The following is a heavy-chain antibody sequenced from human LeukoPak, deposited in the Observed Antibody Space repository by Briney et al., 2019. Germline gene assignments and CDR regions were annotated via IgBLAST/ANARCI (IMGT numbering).Heavy chain of an antibody. CDR2: ISYDGSNK. D-gene: IGHD2-21*02. CDR3: AKDWKGQNCAGDCLVS. CDR1: GFTFSSYA. Sequence: GGSLRLSCAASGFTFSSYAMHWVRQAPGKGLEWVAVISYDGSNKYYADSVRGRFTISRDNSKNTLYLQMHSMRGEDTAVYYCAKDWKGQNCAGDCLVSWGQGTLVTVSS. J-gene: IGHJ5*02. V-gene: IGHV3-30-3*01.